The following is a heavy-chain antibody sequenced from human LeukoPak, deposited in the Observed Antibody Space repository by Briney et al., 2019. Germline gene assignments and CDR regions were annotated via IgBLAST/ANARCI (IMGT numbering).Heavy chain of an antibody. CDR1: GGSFSGYY. Sequence: SETLPLTCAVYGGSFSGYYWSWIRQPPGKGLEWIGEINHSGSTNYNPSLKSRVTISVDTSKNQFSLKLSSVTAADTAVYYCARGQGAEYYDFWSGYYTGAFDIWGQGTMVTVSS. D-gene: IGHD3-3*01. J-gene: IGHJ3*02. V-gene: IGHV4-34*01. CDR2: INHSGST. CDR3: ARGQGAEYYDFWSGYYTGAFDI.